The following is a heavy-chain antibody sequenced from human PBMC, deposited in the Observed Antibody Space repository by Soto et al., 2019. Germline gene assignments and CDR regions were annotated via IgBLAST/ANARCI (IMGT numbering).Heavy chain of an antibody. Sequence: QVQLQESGPGLVKPSETLSLTCTVSGGSISSYYWSWIRQPPGKGLEWIGYIYYSGSTNYNPSLKSRVTISVDTSKNQFSLKLSSVTAADTAVYYCASDMDTARDGYYYGMDVWGQGTTVTVSS. V-gene: IGHV4-59*08. CDR3: ASDMDTARDGYYYGMDV. CDR1: GGSISSYY. D-gene: IGHD5-18*01. J-gene: IGHJ6*02. CDR2: IYYSGST.